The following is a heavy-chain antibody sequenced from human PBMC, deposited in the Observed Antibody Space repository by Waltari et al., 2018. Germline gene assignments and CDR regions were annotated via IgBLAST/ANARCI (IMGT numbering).Heavy chain of an antibody. Sequence: EVQLVQSGAEVKKPGESLKISCEGSGYSFNTFWIGWVRQMPGKGLEWMVISYPGASDIRDCPSFQVQVTISVDKSITTAYLHWSSLKASDTAMYDCARRRVSRCDFDYWGQGTLVTVSS. CDR2: SYPGASDI. J-gene: IGHJ4*02. CDR3: ARRRVSRCDFDY. D-gene: IGHD2-15*01. V-gene: IGHV5-51*01. CDR1: GYSFNTFW.